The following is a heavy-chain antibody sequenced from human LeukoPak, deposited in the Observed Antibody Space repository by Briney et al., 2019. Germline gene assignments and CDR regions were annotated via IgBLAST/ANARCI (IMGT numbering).Heavy chain of an antibody. V-gene: IGHV4-39*07. CDR1: GGSVSSSSYY. D-gene: IGHD4-23*01. CDR2: VYYKGNT. Sequence: SETLSLTCIVSGGSVSSSSYYWGWIRQPPGRGLEWIGSVYYKGNTYYNPSLKSRVTISVDTSKNQFSLKLSSVTAADTAVYYCASPHDYGGKSFYAFDIWGQGTMVTVSS. CDR3: ASPHDYGGKSFYAFDI. J-gene: IGHJ3*02.